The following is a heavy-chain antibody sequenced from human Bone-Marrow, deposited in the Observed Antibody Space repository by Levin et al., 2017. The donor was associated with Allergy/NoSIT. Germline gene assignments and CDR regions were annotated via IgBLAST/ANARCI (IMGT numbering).Heavy chain of an antibody. CDR2: IYDSGSI. Sequence: GSLRLSCTVSGGSISSDYWSWIRQPPGKGLEWIGYIYDSGSINYNPSLQSRVTISVDTSKNQFSLKLSSVTAADTAVYYCARDNPFFDSSGYYSRAMDVWGQGTTVTVSS. D-gene: IGHD3-22*01. CDR1: GGSISSDY. CDR3: ARDNPFFDSSGYYSRAMDV. V-gene: IGHV4-59*01. J-gene: IGHJ6*02.